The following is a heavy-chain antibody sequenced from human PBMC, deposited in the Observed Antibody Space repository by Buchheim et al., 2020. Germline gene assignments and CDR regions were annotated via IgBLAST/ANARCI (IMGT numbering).Heavy chain of an antibody. CDR2: MNPNSGNT. CDR3: AGQSVAGALKDP. D-gene: IGHD6-19*01. J-gene: IGHJ5*02. Sequence: QVQLVQSGAEVKKPGASVKVSCKASGYTFTGYYMHWVRQAPGQGLGWMGWMNPNSGNTGYAQKFQGRVTMTRNTSISTAYMELSSLRSEDTAVYYCAGQSVAGALKDPWGQGTL. CDR1: GYTFTGYY. V-gene: IGHV1-8*02.